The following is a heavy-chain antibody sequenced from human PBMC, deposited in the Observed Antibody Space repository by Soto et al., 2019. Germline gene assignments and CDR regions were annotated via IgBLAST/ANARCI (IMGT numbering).Heavy chain of an antibody. Sequence: GGSLRLSCAPSRFTVHGNYMTWVRQASGKGLEWVSVVFSGGSTFYADSVKGRFTISRDTSKNTLSLQMNSLRAEDTAVYFCASARTYNYAFDFWGHGTLVTVSS. CDR2: VFSGGST. J-gene: IGHJ4*01. V-gene: IGHV3-53*01. CDR3: ASARTYNYAFDF. D-gene: IGHD5-18*01. CDR1: RFTVHGNY.